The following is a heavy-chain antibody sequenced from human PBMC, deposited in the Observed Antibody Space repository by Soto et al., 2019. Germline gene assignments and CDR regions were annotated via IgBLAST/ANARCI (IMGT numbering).Heavy chain of an antibody. Sequence: QVQLVQSGAEVKKPGSSVKISCTASGITFNNYTFSWVRRAPGQGLEWMGRVIPLLDASNYAEKFLDRVTITADRSTSTAYMELSGLKSEDSAIYYCASGKSQMTQDRMGFYYYMDVWGKGTTITVSS. CDR3: ASGKSQMTQDRMGFYYYMDV. J-gene: IGHJ6*03. CDR1: GITFNNYT. D-gene: IGHD1-1*01. V-gene: IGHV1-69*08. CDR2: VIPLLDAS.